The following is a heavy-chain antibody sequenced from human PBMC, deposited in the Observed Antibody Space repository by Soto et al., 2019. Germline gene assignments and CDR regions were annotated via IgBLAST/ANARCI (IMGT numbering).Heavy chain of an antibody. J-gene: IGHJ4*02. V-gene: IGHV1-46*01. CDR2: INPSGGST. CDR1: GYTFTSYY. CDR3: ARESNCSGGSCYGDLNYYFDY. D-gene: IGHD2-15*01. Sequence: AASVKVSCKASGYTFTSYYMHWVRQAPGQGLEWMGIINPSGGSTSYAQKFQGRVTMTRDTSTSTVYMELSSLRSEDTAVYYCARESNCSGGSCYGDLNYYFDYWGQGTLVTVSS.